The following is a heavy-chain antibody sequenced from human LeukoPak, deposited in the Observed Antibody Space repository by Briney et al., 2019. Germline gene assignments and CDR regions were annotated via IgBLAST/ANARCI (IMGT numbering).Heavy chain of an antibody. CDR3: ARHGNHYYGSGGFDY. J-gene: IGHJ4*02. CDR1: GGSISSSYY. V-gene: IGHV4-39*01. D-gene: IGHD3-10*01. Sequence: SETLSLTCTVPGGSISSSYYWGWIRQPPGKGLDWIASIYYGGSTYYNPSLKSRVTISVDTSKNQFSLKLSSVTAADTAVYYCARHGNHYYGSGGFDYWGQGNLVIVSS. CDR2: IYYGGST.